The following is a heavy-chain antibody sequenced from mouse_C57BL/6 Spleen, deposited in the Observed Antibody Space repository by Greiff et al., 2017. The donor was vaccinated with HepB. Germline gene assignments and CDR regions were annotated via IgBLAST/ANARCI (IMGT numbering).Heavy chain of an antibody. V-gene: IGHV1-80*01. D-gene: IGHD1-1*01. J-gene: IGHJ3*01. CDR3: ARSGYYGSSYDWFAY. CDR2: IYPGDGDT. CDR1: GYAFSSYW. Sequence: VQLQQSGAELVKPGASVKISCKASGYAFSSYWMNWVKQRPGKGLEWIGQIYPGDGDTNYNGKFKGKATLTADKSSSTAYMQLSSLTSEDSAVYFGARSGYYGSSYDWFAYWGQGTLVTVSA.